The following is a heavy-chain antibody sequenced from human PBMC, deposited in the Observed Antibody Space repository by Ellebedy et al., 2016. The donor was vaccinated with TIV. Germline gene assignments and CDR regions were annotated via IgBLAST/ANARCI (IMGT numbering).Heavy chain of an antibody. J-gene: IGHJ3*02. D-gene: IGHD6-19*01. CDR1: GFTFSGYW. Sequence: GGSLRLXCAASGFTFSGYWISWVRQAPGKGLVWVSRIKYDGSSTDYADSVKGRFTISRDNAKNTLYLQMNSLRGEDTAVYYCASGDSSGWSVAFDIWGQGTMVTVSS. CDR2: IKYDGSST. CDR3: ASGDSSGWSVAFDI. V-gene: IGHV3-74*01.